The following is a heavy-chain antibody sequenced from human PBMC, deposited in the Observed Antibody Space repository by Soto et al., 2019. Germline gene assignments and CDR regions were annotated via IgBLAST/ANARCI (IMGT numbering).Heavy chain of an antibody. J-gene: IGHJ5*02. CDR2: VHYSGST. V-gene: IGHV4-59*01. Sequence: SETLSLTCTVSGASIINYYWSWIRQPPGKGLKWIGYVHYSGSTNYNPSLKSRVTISTDTSKNQFFLSLSSVTPADTAVYYCARSVFPWGQGTLVTVSS. CDR1: GASIINYY. CDR3: ARSVFP.